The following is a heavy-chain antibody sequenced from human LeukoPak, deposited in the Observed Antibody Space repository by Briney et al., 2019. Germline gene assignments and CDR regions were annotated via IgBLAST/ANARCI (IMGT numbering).Heavy chain of an antibody. Sequence: PSETLSLTCAVYGGSFSGYYWSWIRQPPGKGLQWIGEINHSGSTNYNPSLKSRVTISVDTSKNQFSLNLTSVTAADTAVYYCARAGYSSGWYGAWFDPWGQGTLVTVSS. D-gene: IGHD6-19*01. V-gene: IGHV4-34*01. CDR3: ARAGYSSGWYGAWFDP. J-gene: IGHJ5*02. CDR2: INHSGST. CDR1: GGSFSGYY.